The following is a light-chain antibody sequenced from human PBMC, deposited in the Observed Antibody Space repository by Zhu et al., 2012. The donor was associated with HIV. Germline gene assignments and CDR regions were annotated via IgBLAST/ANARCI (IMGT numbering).Light chain of an antibody. V-gene: IGKV1-39*01. CDR1: QTVGQY. CDR2: STS. Sequence: QSPSSLSVSVGDRVTITCRASQTVGQYLHWYQQRSGKAPKLLIYSTSTLQTGVPSRFSGSGFGTDFTLTISSLQPEDFATYYCLQSYAAPYTFGQGTSLEI. CDR3: LQSYAAPYT. J-gene: IGKJ2*01.